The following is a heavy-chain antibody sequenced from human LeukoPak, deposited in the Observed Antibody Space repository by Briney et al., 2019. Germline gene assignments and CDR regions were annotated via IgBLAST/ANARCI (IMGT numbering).Heavy chain of an antibody. J-gene: IGHJ4*02. D-gene: IGHD3-22*01. CDR1: GFTVSSNY. CDR2: ISSSSSYI. V-gene: IGHV3-21*01. CDR3: ARATYYYDSSGYFY. Sequence: GGSLRLSCAASGFTVSSNYMSWVRQAPGKGLEWVSSISSSSSYIYYADSVKGRFTISRDNAKNSLYLQMNSLRAEDTAVYYCARATYYYDSSGYFYWGQGTLVTVSS.